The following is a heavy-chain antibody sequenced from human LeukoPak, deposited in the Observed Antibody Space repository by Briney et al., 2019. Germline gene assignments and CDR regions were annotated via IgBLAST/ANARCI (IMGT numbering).Heavy chain of an antibody. CDR2: INSDGSST. D-gene: IGHD3-3*01. CDR1: GFTFSSYW. J-gene: IGHJ4*02. Sequence: PGGSLRLSCAASGFTFSSYWMRWVRQAPGKGLVWVSRINSDGSSTSYADSVKGRFTISRDNAKNTLYLQMNSLRAEDTAVYYCARPYDFWTGLLDYWGQGTLVTVSS. CDR3: ARPYDFWTGLLDY. V-gene: IGHV3-74*01.